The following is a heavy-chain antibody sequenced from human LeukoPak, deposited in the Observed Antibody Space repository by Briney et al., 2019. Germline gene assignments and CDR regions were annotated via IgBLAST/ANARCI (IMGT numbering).Heavy chain of an antibody. CDR2: VNRDGSET. J-gene: IGHJ6*02. CDR1: GFALSSHW. Sequence: GGSLRLSCAASGFALSSHWMTWVRQVPGRGPEWVANVNRDGSETYYLDSVKGRFTISKDNAMNSLYLQMNSLRAEDTALYHCARNNGMDVWGQGTTVIVSS. V-gene: IGHV3-7*03. CDR3: ARNNGMDV.